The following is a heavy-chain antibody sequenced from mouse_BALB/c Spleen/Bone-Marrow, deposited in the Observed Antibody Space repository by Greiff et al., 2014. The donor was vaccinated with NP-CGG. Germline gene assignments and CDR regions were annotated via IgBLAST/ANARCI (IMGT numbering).Heavy chain of an antibody. Sequence: QVQLQQSGAELVRPGSSVKISCKASGYPFSSYWMNWVKQRPGRGLEWIGQIYPGDGETNYNGKFKGNATLTADKSSSTAYTQLISLTSEDSAVYFCARKYGDYWGQGTTLTVSS. D-gene: IGHD2-10*02. J-gene: IGHJ2*01. CDR2: IYPGDGET. CDR3: ARKYGDY. V-gene: IGHV1-80*01. CDR1: GYPFSSYW.